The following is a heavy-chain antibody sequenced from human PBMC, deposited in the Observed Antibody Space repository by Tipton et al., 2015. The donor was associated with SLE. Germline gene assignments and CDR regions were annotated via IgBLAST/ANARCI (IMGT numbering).Heavy chain of an antibody. CDR2: IYYSGST. V-gene: IGHV4-59*01. J-gene: IGHJ2*01. D-gene: IGHD6-6*01. CDR3: AREEAARPGWYFDL. CDR1: GGSISSYY. Sequence: TLSLTCTVSGGSISSYYWSWIRQPPGKGLEWIGYIYYSGSTNYNPSLKSRVTISVDTSKNQFSLKLSPVTAADTAVYYCAREEAARPGWYFDLWGRGTLVTVSS.